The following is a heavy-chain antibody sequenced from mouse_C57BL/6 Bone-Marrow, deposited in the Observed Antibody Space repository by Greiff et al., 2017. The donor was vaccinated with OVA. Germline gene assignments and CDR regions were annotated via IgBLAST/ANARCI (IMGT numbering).Heavy chain of an antibody. Sequence: QVQLQQPGAELVKPGASVKLSCKASGYTFTSYWMQWVKQRPGQGLEWIGEIDPSDSYTNYNQKFKGKATLTVDTSSSTAYMQLSSLTSEDSAVYYCARWFYYLYWYFDVWGTGTTVTVSS. CDR2: IDPSDSYT. V-gene: IGHV1-50*01. J-gene: IGHJ1*03. CDR1: GYTFTSYW. CDR3: ARWFYYLYWYFDV. D-gene: IGHD1-1*01.